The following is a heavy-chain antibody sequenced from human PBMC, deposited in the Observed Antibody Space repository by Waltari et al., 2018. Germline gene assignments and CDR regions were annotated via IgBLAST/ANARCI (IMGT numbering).Heavy chain of an antibody. J-gene: IGHJ4*02. D-gene: IGHD4-17*01. CDR3: ARDGDYGDYGY. CDR2: IYPSGST. Sequence: QVQLQESGPGLVKPSQTLSLTCTVSGGSISSGSYYWSWIRQPAGKGLEWIGYIYPSGSTNYTPSLKRRVTISVYTSKNQFSLKLSSVTAADTAVYYCARDGDYGDYGYWGQGTLVTVSS. V-gene: IGHV4-61*09. CDR1: GGSISSGSYY.